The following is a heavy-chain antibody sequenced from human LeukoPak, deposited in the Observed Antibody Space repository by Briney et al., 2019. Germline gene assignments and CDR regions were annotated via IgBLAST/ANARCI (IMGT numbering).Heavy chain of an antibody. CDR2: IYYSGST. CDR1: GCSISSYY. D-gene: IGHD2-2*01. J-gene: IGHJ4*02. V-gene: IGHV4-59*08. CDR3: ARRGIGVVPSAMLGDYYFDY. Sequence: PSETLSLTCTVSGCSISSYYWSWIRQPPGKGLEWMGYIYYSGSTNYNPSLKSRVTISVDTSKNQFSLKLTSVTAAETAVYYCARRGIGVVPSAMLGDYYFDYWGQGTLVTVSS.